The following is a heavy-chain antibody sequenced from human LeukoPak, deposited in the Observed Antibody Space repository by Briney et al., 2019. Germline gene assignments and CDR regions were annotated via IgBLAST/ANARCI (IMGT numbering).Heavy chain of an antibody. J-gene: IGHJ4*02. D-gene: IGHD6-13*01. CDR2: IYYSGST. CDR3: AREERVITAAGRGAFDY. CDR1: GGSISSYY. V-gene: IGHV4-59*01. Sequence: PSETLSLTCTVSGGSISSYYWSWIRQPPGKGLEWIGYIYYSGSTNYNPSLKSRVTISVDTSKNQFSLKLSSVTAADTAVYYCAREERVITAAGRGAFDYWGQGTLVTVSS.